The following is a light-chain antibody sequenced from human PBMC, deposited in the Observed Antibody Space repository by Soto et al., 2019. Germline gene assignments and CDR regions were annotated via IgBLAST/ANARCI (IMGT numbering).Light chain of an antibody. CDR1: QSVSSSY. V-gene: IGKV3-20*01. CDR2: GAS. Sequence: EIVLTQSPGTLSLSPGERATLSCRASQSVSSSYLAWYQQKPGQAPRLLIYGASSRATGIPDRFSGSGSGTAFTLTISRLEPEEFAVYYCHQYGSSPYTFGQGTKLEIK. J-gene: IGKJ2*01. CDR3: HQYGSSPYT.